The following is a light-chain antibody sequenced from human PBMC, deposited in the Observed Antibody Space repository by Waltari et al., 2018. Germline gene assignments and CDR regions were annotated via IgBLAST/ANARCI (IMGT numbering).Light chain of an antibody. V-gene: IGLV2-14*03. CDR1: STDFGANKY. CDR3: SSRTTSITWV. J-gene: IGLJ3*02. CDR2: DVT. Sequence: QPALTQPASVSGSPGQSITISCSGSSTDFGANKYVSWYQQHPVRAPKVVIYDVTKRPSGISDRFSGSKSDSAASLTISGLQPEDEADYYCSSRTTSITWVFGGGTKLTVL.